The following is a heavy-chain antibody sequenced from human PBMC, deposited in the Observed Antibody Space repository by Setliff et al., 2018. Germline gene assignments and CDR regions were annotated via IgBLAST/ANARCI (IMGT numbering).Heavy chain of an antibody. J-gene: IGHJ5*02. CDR1: GGSFSNYT. CDR3: ARDALYDSNDRNSYYGNWLDP. V-gene: IGHV1-69*13. CDR2: IIPIYGST. Sequence: SVKVSRKASGGSFSNYTIIWVRQAPGQGPEWMGGIIPIYGSTNNAEKFQGRVTFSADESMSTVYMELSSLTSADTALYYCARDALYDSNDRNSYYGNWLDPWGQGTRVTVSS. D-gene: IGHD3-22*01.